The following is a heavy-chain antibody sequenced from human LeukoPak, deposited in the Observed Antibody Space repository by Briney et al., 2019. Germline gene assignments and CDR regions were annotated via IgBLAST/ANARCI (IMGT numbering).Heavy chain of an antibody. CDR2: IYHSGTT. CDR3: ARMDMDNWFDP. J-gene: IGHJ5*02. D-gene: IGHD2-2*03. CDR1: GHSISSNWY. V-gene: IGHV4-38-2*01. Sequence: PSETLSLTCAVFGHSISSNWYWARMRQSPGKGLEYIGNIYHSGTTHYNPSLKSRVTMSIDTSKNQFSLRLSSVTAADTAVYYCARMDMDNWFDPWGQGTLVTVSS.